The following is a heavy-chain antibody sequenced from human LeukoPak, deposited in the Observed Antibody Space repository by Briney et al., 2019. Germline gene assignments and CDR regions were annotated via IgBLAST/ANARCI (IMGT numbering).Heavy chain of an antibody. D-gene: IGHD2-2*01. CDR3: AGSYCSSISCYQYYYYGMDV. Sequence: PSETLSLTCTVSGGSISSYYRSWIRQPPGKGLEWIGYIYYSGSTNYNPSLQSRVTISVDTSKNQFSLKLSSVTAADTAVYYCAGSYCSSISCYQYYYYGMDVWGQGTTVTVSS. J-gene: IGHJ6*02. CDR1: GGSISSYY. CDR2: IYYSGST. V-gene: IGHV4-59*01.